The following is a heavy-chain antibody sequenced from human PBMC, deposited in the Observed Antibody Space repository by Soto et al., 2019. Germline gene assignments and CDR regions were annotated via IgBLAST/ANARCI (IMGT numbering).Heavy chain of an antibody. J-gene: IGHJ4*02. CDR3: TRLGGFYQALDS. V-gene: IGHV4-59*08. CDR2: IYYAGTT. D-gene: IGHD3-22*01. Sequence: SETLSLTCSISGGSLSGYYCTWTRQPPGKGLEWIGYIYYAGTTTYNPSLKNRVTISLDTPKNHLSLKLDSVTAADTAVYYCTRLGGFYQALDSWGQGVLVTVSS. CDR1: GGSLSGYY.